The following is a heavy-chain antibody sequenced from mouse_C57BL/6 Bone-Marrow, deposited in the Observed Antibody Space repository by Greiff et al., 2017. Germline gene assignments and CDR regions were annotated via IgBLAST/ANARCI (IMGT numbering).Heavy chain of an antibody. Sequence: QVQLQQPGAELVMPGASVKLSCKASGYTFTSYWMHWVKQRPGQGLEWIGEIDPSDSYTNYNQKFKGKSKLTVDKSSSTGYMQLSSLTSEDSAVYYCAITTVVATRDWYFDVWGTGTTVTFSS. CDR3: AITTVVATRDWYFDV. V-gene: IGHV1-69*01. J-gene: IGHJ1*03. CDR2: IDPSDSYT. D-gene: IGHD1-1*01. CDR1: GYTFTSYW.